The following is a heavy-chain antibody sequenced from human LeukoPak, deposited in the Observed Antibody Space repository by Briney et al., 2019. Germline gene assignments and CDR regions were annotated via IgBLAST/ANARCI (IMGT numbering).Heavy chain of an antibody. D-gene: IGHD6-19*01. V-gene: IGHV4-38-2*02. CDR2: MYHSGST. CDR1: GYSISSDYY. J-gene: IGHJ4*02. CDR3: ARRGSGWYSVY. Sequence: PSETLSLTCTVSGYSISSDYYWGRIRQPPGKGLEWIGSMYHSGSTYYNPSLKSRVTISRDTSKNQFSLKLSSVTAADTAVYYCARRGSGWYSVYWGQGTLVTVSS.